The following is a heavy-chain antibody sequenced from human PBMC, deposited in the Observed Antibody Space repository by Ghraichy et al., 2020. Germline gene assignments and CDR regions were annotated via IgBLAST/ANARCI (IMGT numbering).Heavy chain of an antibody. CDR2: IYHSGST. D-gene: IGHD3-10*01. J-gene: IGHJ4*02. Sequence: LETLSLTCTVSGYSISSGYYWGWIRQPPGKGLEWIGSIYHSGSTYYNPSLKSRVTISVDTSKNQFSLKLSSVTAADTAVYYCARDNPEDGSGSYYTLFDYWGQGTLVTVSS. CDR3: ARDNPEDGSGSYYTLFDY. V-gene: IGHV4-38-2*02. CDR1: GYSISSGYY.